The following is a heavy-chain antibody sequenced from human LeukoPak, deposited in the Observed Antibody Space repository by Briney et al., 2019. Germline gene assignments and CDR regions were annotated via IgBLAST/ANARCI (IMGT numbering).Heavy chain of an antibody. CDR3: ARSSFQWNYGSCLDS. D-gene: IGHD1-7*01. J-gene: IGHJ4*02. V-gene: IGHV3-30*02. Sequence: GGSLRLPCAASGFTFSSYGMHWVRQAPGKGLEWVTFIRYDGSKKYYADSVKGRFTISRDNSKNTLYLQMNSLRAEDTAVYSCARSSFQWNYGSCLDSWGQGTLVTVSS. CDR2: IRYDGSKK. CDR1: GFTFSSYG.